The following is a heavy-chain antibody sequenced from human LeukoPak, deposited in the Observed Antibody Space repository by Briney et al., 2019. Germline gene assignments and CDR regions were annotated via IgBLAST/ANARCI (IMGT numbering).Heavy chain of an antibody. Sequence: PGGSLRLSCAASGFTFSSYGMHWVRHAPGKGLERVVRLRNKANSDTTQYPASVQGRFSISRDDSKNSLYLQINSLKTEDTAVYYCARVLGRTSGDLGGHFGYWGQGTLVTVSS. CDR2: LRNKANSDTT. D-gene: IGHD3-16*01. J-gene: IGHJ4*02. V-gene: IGHV3-72*01. CDR3: ARVLGRTSGDLGGHFGY. CDR1: GFTFSSYG.